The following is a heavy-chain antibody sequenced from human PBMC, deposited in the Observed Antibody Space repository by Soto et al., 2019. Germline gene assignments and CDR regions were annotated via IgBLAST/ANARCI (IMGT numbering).Heavy chain of an antibody. CDR3: AGDPIVVVPAAILRDYYYYGMDV. D-gene: IGHD2-2*01. V-gene: IGHV1-18*04. CDR1: GYTFTSYG. CDR2: ISAYNGNT. Sequence: ASVKVSCKASGYTFTSYGTSWVRQAPGQGLEWMGWISAYNGNTNYAQKLQGRVTMTTDTSTSTAYMELRSLRSDDTAVYYCAGDPIVVVPAAILRDYYYYGMDVWGQGTTVTVSS. J-gene: IGHJ6*02.